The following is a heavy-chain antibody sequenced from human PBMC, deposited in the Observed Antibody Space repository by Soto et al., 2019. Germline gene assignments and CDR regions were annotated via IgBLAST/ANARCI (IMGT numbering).Heavy chain of an antibody. Sequence: SQTLSLTCTVSGGSIGSYYRSWIRKPPGKGLEWIGYIYYSGSTNYSSSLKSRVTISVDTSKNQFSLKLSSVTAADTAVSYCARRLPRNRAFDYWGQGTLVTVSS. CDR3: ARRLPRNRAFDY. V-gene: IGHV4-59*08. D-gene: IGHD1-1*01. CDR1: GGSIGSYY. J-gene: IGHJ4*02. CDR2: IYYSGST.